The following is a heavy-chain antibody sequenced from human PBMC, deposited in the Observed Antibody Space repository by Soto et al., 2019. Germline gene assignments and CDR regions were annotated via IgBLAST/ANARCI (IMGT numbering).Heavy chain of an antibody. CDR2: IYYSGST. D-gene: IGHD3-16*02. J-gene: IGHJ5*02. V-gene: IGHV4-30-4*01. CDR3: AGLQSMRLSGLDP. Sequence: QVQLQESGPGLVKPSQTLSLTCTVSGGSISSGDYYWSWIRQPPGKGLEWIGYIYYSGSTYYNPSLKSRVTISVDTPKNQFSLKLSSVTAADTAVYYCAGLQSMRLSGLDPWGQGTLVTVSS. CDR1: GGSISSGDYY.